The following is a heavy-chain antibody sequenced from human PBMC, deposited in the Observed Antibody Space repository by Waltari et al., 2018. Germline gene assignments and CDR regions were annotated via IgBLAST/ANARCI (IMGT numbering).Heavy chain of an antibody. V-gene: IGHV1-69*02. CDR1: GGTFSSYT. CDR2: IIPILGIA. J-gene: IGHJ4*02. CDR3: ARTYYYDSSGFGGQLDY. Sequence: QVQLVQSGAEVKKPGSSVKVSCKASGGTFSSYTISWVRQAPGQGLEWMGRIIPILGIANYAQKFQGRGTITAYKSTSTAYMELSSLRSEDTAVYYCARTYYYDSSGFGGQLDYWGQGTLVTVSS. D-gene: IGHD3-22*01.